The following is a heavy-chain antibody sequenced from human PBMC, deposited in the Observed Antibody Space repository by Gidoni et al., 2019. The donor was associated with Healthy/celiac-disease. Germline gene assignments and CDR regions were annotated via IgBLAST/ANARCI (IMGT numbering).Heavy chain of an antibody. CDR1: GFTFSSYD. J-gene: IGHJ4*02. CDR3: ARISGAGGY. D-gene: IGHD3-10*01. CDR2: SSSSGSTI. V-gene: IGHV3-48*03. Sequence: EVQLVESGGGLVQPGGSLRLSCAASGFTFSSYDRNGVRQAPGKGLEWVSYSSSSGSTIYYADSVKGRFTISRDNAKNSLYLQMNSLRAEDTAVYYCARISGAGGYWGQGTLVTVSS.